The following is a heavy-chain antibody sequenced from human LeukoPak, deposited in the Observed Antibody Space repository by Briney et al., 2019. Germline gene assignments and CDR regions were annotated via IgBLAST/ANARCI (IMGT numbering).Heavy chain of an antibody. V-gene: IGHV4-34*01. D-gene: IGHD1-26*01. CDR2: INHSGST. CDR3: SREMGNY. Sequence: PSETLSLTCAVYGGSFSGYYWSWIRQPPGKGLEWIGEINHSGSTNYNPSLKSRVTIPVDTSKNQFSLKLSSVTAADTAVYYCSREMGNYWGQGTLVTVSS. CDR1: GGSFSGYY. J-gene: IGHJ4*02.